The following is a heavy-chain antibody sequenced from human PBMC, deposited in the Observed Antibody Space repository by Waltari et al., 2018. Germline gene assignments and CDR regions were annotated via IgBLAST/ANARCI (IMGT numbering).Heavy chain of an antibody. Sequence: QVQLQASGPGLVQPSETLSLTCTFSGASISSYYWSCTRQPPGKGLEWIGYIYYSGSTNYNHSLKSRVTISVDTSKNQFSLKLSSVTAADTAVYYCARDGIFNGYYMDVWGKGTTVTVSS. J-gene: IGHJ6*03. CDR1: GASISSYY. D-gene: IGHD3-3*01. CDR2: IYYSGST. V-gene: IGHV4-59*01. CDR3: ARDGIFNGYYMDV.